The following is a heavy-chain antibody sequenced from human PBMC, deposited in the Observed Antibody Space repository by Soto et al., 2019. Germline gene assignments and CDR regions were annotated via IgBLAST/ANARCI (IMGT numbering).Heavy chain of an antibody. Sequence: KVSRKTFGYDLIDNYVVCVRQTTKQGLEWMGWINPNSGGTNYAQKFQGWVTMTRDTSISTAYMELSRLRSDDTAVYYCARQIGSSGYDPDYYYYYMDVWGKGTTVTVSS. CDR1: GYDLIDNY. CDR2: INPNSGGT. J-gene: IGHJ6*03. CDR3: ARQIGSSGYDPDYYYYYMDV. V-gene: IGHV1-2*04. D-gene: IGHD5-12*01.